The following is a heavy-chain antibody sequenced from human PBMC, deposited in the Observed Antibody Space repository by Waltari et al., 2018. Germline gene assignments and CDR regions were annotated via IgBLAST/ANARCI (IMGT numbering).Heavy chain of an antibody. D-gene: IGHD3-22*01. J-gene: IGHJ4*02. V-gene: IGHV4-39*01. CDR1: GGSISSSSYY. Sequence: QLQLQESGPGLVKPSETLSLTCTVSGGSISSSSYYWGWIRQPPGKGLEWIGSIYYSGSTYYNPSLKSRVTISVDTSKNQFSLKLSSVTAADTAVYYCASYYYDSSGYIDYWGQGTLVTVSS. CDR2: IYYSGST. CDR3: ASYYYDSSGYIDY.